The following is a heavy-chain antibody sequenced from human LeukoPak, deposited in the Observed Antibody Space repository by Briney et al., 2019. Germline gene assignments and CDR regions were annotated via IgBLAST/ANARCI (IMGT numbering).Heavy chain of an antibody. J-gene: IGHJ4*02. V-gene: IGHV3-23*01. D-gene: IGHD3-10*01. Sequence: PGGSLRLSCAASGFTFSSHGMSWVRQAPGKGLEWVSTISGSGDNTYYADSVKGRFTISRDNSKNTLYLQMNSLRAEDKAVYYCARVTYGSGTYGAFDYWGQGTLVTVSS. CDR1: GFTFSSHG. CDR2: ISGSGDNT. CDR3: ARVTYGSGTYGAFDY.